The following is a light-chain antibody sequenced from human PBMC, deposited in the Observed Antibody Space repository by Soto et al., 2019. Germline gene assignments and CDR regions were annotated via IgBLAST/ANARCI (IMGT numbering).Light chain of an antibody. CDR2: GAS. J-gene: IGKJ2*01. CDR3: LQCNNWPRWT. Sequence: EIVMTQSPATLSLSPGERATLSCRASQSVSSNLAWYQQKPGQAPRLLIYGASTRATGIPARFSGSGSGTDFTLTISSLQSEDFAVYYCLQCNNWPRWTFGQGTKLEIK. CDR1: QSVSSN. V-gene: IGKV3-15*01.